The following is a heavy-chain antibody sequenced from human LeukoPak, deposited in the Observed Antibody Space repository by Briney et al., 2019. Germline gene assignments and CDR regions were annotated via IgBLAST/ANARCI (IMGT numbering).Heavy chain of an antibody. D-gene: IGHD2-2*02. CDR1: GGSFSGYY. V-gene: IGHV4-34*01. CDR2: INHSGST. CDR3: AGIVVVPAAIRDGMDV. Sequence: SETLSPTCAVYGGSFSGYYWSWIRQPPGKGLEWIGEINHSGSTNYNPSLKSRVTISVDTSKNQFSLKLSSVTAADTAVYYCAGIVVVPAAIRDGMDVWGQGTTVTVSS. J-gene: IGHJ6*02.